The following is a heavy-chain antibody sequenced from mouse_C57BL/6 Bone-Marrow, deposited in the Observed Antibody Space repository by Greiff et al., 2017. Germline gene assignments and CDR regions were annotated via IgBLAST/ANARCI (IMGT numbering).Heavy chain of an antibody. CDR1: GYTFTSYW. CDR3: ASRYYYGSSSSYWYFDV. V-gene: IGHV1-55*01. D-gene: IGHD1-1*01. J-gene: IGHJ1*03. Sequence: VKLQQSGAELVKPGASVQMSCKASGYTFTSYWITWVKQRPGQGLEWIGDLYPGSGSTNYNEKFKSKATLTVDTSSSTAYMQLSSLTSEDSAVYYCASRYYYGSSSSYWYFDVWGTGTTVTVSS. CDR2: LYPGSGST.